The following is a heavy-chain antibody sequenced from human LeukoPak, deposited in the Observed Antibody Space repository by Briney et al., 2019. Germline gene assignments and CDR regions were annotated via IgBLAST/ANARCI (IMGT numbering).Heavy chain of an antibody. CDR3: ARDFRRRITMVRGASYAFDI. CDR2: INPNSGGT. CDR1: GYRFTDYN. Sequence: ASVTVSCKASGYRFTDYNIHWVRQAPGQGLEWMGRINPNSGGTNYAQKFQGWVTMTRDTSISTAYMELSRLRSDDTAVYYCARDFRRRITMVRGASYAFDIWGQGTMVTVSS. D-gene: IGHD3-10*01. J-gene: IGHJ3*02. V-gene: IGHV1-2*04.